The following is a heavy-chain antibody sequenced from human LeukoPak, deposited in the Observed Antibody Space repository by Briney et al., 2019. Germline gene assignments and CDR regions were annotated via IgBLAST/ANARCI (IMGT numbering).Heavy chain of an antibody. V-gene: IGHV3-7*01. J-gene: IGHJ4*02. CDR2: IKQDGSEK. CDR1: GFTFSSYW. CDR3: ARDIGGGFLDY. Sequence: PGGSLRLSCAASGFTFSSYWMSWVRQAPGKGLEWVANIKQDGSEKFYVDSVKGRFTISRDNAKNSLYLQMSSLRAKDTAVYYCARDIGGGFLDYWGQGTLVTVSS. D-gene: IGHD3-16*02.